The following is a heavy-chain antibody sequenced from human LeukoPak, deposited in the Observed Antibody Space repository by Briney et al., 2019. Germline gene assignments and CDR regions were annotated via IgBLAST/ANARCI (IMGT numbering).Heavy chain of an antibody. CDR2: ISSSSNYI. V-gene: IGHV3-21*01. CDR1: GFTFSSYS. J-gene: IGHJ4*02. Sequence: GGSLRLSCAASGFTFSSYSMNWVRQAPGKGLEWVSSISSSSNYIYYADSMMGRFTISRDNAKNSLYLQMNSLRAEDTAVYFCARATGYDATFDYWGQGTLVTVSS. CDR3: ARATGYDATFDY. D-gene: IGHD6-13*01.